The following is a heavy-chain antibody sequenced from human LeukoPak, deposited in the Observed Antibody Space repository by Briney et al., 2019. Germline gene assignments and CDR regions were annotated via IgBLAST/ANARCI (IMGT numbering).Heavy chain of an antibody. V-gene: IGHV3-74*01. J-gene: IGHJ5*02. Sequence: GGSLRLSCAASGFTFSGYTMSWVRQAPGKGLVWVSRINTDGSSTSYADSVKGRFTISRDNAKNTVYLQMNSLRAEDTAVYYCAGGGSYYLRPWGQGTLVTVSS. CDR3: AGGGSYYLRP. CDR2: INTDGSST. CDR1: GFTFSGYT. D-gene: IGHD1-26*01.